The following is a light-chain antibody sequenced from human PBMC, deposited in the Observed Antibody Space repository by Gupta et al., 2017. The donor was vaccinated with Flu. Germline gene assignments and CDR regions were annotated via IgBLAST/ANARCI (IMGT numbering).Light chain of an antibody. J-gene: IGKJ4*01. V-gene: IGKV1-39*01. CDR1: QRISSY. CDR3: QQRDSTPIT. Sequence: PSSLSASVGDRVTITCRASQRISSYLNWYQQKPGKAPKLLIYAASSLQSGVPSRFSGSGSGTDFTLTISRLQPEDFATYYCQQRDSTPITFGGGTKVEIK. CDR2: AAS.